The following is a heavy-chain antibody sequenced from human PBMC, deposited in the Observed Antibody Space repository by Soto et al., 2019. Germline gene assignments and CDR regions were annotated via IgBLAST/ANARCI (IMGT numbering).Heavy chain of an antibody. CDR2: ISYDGRNK. Sequence: GGSLRLSCAASGFTFSSYGMHWGRQAPGKGLEWVAVISYDGRNKYYADSVKGRFTISRDNSKNTLYLQMNSLRAEDTAVYYCAKVVFLGYSYGRYYGMDVWGQGTTVTV. CDR1: GFTFSSYG. CDR3: AKVVFLGYSYGRYYGMDV. V-gene: IGHV3-30*18. D-gene: IGHD5-18*01. J-gene: IGHJ6*02.